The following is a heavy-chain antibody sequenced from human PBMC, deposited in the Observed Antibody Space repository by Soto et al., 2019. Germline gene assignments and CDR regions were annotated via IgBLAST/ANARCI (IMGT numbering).Heavy chain of an antibody. CDR3: ARDPNPAYYYDSSGPGTFDI. D-gene: IGHD3-22*01. CDR2: IKQDGSEK. J-gene: IGHJ3*02. CDR1: GCTFSGYW. V-gene: IGHV3-7*03. Sequence: VGSLSLSGSSSGCTFSGYWMSLVRAAPGKGLEWVANIKQDGSEKYYVDSVKGRFTISRDNAKNSLYLQMNSLRAEDTAVYYCARDPNPAYYYDSSGPGTFDIWGQGTMVTVSS.